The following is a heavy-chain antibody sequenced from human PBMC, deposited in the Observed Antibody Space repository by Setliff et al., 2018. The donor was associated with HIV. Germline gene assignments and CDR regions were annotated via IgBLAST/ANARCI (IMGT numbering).Heavy chain of an antibody. J-gene: IGHJ4*02. CDR3: ARGPIRYSSGVRWFLGVESWYSGIDY. Sequence: PSETLSLTCTVSGGSISSSSYYWSWIRQSTGKGLEWIGEINDSGTTNYNPSLESRVTMLIDMSKNQLSLKLSSVTAADTAVYFCARGPIRYSSGVRWFLGVESWYSGIDYWGQGTRVTVSS. D-gene: IGHD2-15*01. CDR1: GGSISSSSYY. CDR2: INDSGTT. V-gene: IGHV4-39*07.